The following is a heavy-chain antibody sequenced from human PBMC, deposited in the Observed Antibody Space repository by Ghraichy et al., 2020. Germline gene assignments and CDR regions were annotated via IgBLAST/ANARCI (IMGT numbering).Heavy chain of an antibody. D-gene: IGHD3-22*01. CDR2: IYYSGRT. J-gene: IGHJ4*02. V-gene: IGHV4-59*01. CDR3: ASAYYDSSGYYYSMHY. CDR1: GGSISSYY. Sequence: SETLSLTCTVSGGSISSYYWSWIRQPPGKGLEWIGYIYYSGRTNYSPSLKSRVTISIDTSKNQFSLKLSSVTAADTAVYYCASAYYDSSGYYYSMHYWGQGTLVTVSS.